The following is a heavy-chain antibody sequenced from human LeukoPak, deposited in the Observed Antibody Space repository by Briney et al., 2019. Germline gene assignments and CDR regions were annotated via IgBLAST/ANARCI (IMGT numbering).Heavy chain of an antibody. Sequence: GGSLRLSCAASGFTFDDYAMHWVRQAPGKGLEWVSGISWNSGSIGYADSVKGRFTISRDNAKNSLYLQMNSLRAEDTALYYCAKALTGTTTLFDYWGQGTLVTVSA. J-gene: IGHJ4*02. CDR3: AKALTGTTTLFDY. V-gene: IGHV3-9*01. CDR2: ISWNSGSI. D-gene: IGHD1-7*01. CDR1: GFTFDDYA.